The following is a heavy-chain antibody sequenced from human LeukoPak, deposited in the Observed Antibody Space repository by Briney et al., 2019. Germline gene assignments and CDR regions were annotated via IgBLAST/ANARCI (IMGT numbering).Heavy chain of an antibody. Sequence: GGSLRLSCATSGFTFSNYGMHWVRQAPGKGLEWVAFIRFDGSTKYYADSVKGRFTISRDNSKNTFHLQMNSLRGGDTAVYYCARGRPDRYGDYFNWYFDVWGRGTLVTVSS. D-gene: IGHD4-17*01. CDR3: ARGRPDRYGDYFNWYFDV. CDR1: GFTFSNYG. J-gene: IGHJ2*01. CDR2: IRFDGSTK. V-gene: IGHV3-30*02.